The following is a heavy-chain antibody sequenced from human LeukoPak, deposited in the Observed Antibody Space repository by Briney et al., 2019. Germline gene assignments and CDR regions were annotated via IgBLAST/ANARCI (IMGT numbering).Heavy chain of an antibody. J-gene: IGHJ4*02. D-gene: IGHD3-22*01. CDR1: GFSLSTSGVG. V-gene: IGHV2-5*01. CDR3: AHRQGASYYDNSGYPPGDLFDY. Sequence: KESGPTLVKPTQTLTLTCTFSGFSLSTSGVGVGWIRQPPGKALEWLALIYWNDDKRYSPSLKSRLTITKDTSKNQVVLTMTNMDPVDTATYYCAHRQGASYYDNSGYPPGDLFDYWGQGTLVTVSS. CDR2: IYWNDDK.